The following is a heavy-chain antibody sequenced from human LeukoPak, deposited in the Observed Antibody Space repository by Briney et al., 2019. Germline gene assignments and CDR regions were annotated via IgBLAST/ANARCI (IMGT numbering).Heavy chain of an antibody. CDR3: ASESYYDTRPRYNWFDP. J-gene: IGHJ5*02. Sequence: GASVKVSCKASGGTFSNYAISWVRQAPGQGLEWMGGIIPIFGTANYAQKFRGRVTITADKSTSTAYMELSSLRSEDTAVYYCASESYYDTRPRYNWFDPWGQGTLVTVSS. D-gene: IGHD3-22*01. V-gene: IGHV1-69*06. CDR2: IIPIFGTA. CDR1: GGTFSNYA.